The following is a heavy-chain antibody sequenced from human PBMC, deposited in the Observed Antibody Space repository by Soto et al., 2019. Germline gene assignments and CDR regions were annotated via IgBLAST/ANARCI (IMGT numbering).Heavy chain of an antibody. CDR3: ASWDIVVVPALNWFDP. Sequence: AGGSLRLSCAASGFTFSSYSTNWVRQAPGKGLEWVSFISSGSIYTYYADSVKGRFTISRDNAKNSLYLQMNSLRAEDTAVYYCASWDIVVVPALNWFDPWGQGTLVTVAS. CDR1: GFTFSSYS. D-gene: IGHD2-2*01. CDR2: ISSGSIYT. V-gene: IGHV3-21*01. J-gene: IGHJ5*02.